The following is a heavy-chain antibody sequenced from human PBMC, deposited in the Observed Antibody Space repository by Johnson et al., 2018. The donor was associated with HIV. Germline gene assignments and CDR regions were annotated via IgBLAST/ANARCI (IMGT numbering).Heavy chain of an antibody. CDR1: RFTLRSYA. J-gene: IGHJ3*02. D-gene: IGHD6-19*01. CDR3: AKSVGAWGAVAGTDAFDI. CDR2: ISGSGGRT. Sequence: VQLVESGGGLVQPGGSLRLSCAASRFTLRSYAMSWVRQAPGKGLEWVSAISGSGGRTYYADSVKGRFTISRENAKNSLYLQMNSLRAGDTAVYYCAKSVGAWGAVAGTDAFDIWGQGTMVTVSS. V-gene: IGHV3-23*04.